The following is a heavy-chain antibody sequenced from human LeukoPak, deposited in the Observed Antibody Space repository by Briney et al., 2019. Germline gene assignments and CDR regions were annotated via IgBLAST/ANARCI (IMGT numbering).Heavy chain of an antibody. V-gene: IGHV4-4*02. J-gene: IGHJ4*02. D-gene: IGHD2-21*02. Sequence: SETLSLTCAVSGGSISSSNWWSWVRQPPGKGLGWIGEIYHSGSTNYNPSLKSRVTISVDKSKNQFSLKLSSVTAADTAVYYCARDRIVVVTAAFDYWGQGTLVTVSS. CDR3: ARDRIVVVTAAFDY. CDR2: IYHSGST. CDR1: GGSISSSNW.